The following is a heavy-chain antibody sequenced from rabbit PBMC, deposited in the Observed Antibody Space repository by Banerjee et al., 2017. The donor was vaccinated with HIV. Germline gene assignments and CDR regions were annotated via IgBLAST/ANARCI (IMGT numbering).Heavy chain of an antibody. V-gene: IGHV1S40*01. Sequence: QSLEESGGDLVKPGASLTLTCTASGFSFSSSYYMCWVRQAPGKGLEWIACIYAGSSGSTYYATWAKGRFTISKTSSTTVTLQMTSLTAADTATYFCARSYAGYGDATFFNLWGPGTLVTVS. CDR3: ARSYAGYGDATFFNL. CDR1: GFSFSSSYY. D-gene: IGHD6-1*01. J-gene: IGHJ4*01. CDR2: IYAGSSGST.